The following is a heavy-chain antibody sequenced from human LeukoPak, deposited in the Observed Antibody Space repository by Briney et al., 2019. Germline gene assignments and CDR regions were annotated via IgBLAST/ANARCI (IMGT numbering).Heavy chain of an antibody. V-gene: IGHV4-34*01. Sequence: TPSETLSLTCAVYGGSFSGYYWSWIRQPPGKGLEWIGEINHSGSTNYNPSLKSRVTISVDTSKNQFSLKLSSVTAADTAVYYCARGDLSSSWPFDYWGQGTLVTVSS. CDR1: GGSFSGYY. CDR2: INHSGST. CDR3: ARGDLSSSWPFDY. J-gene: IGHJ4*02. D-gene: IGHD6-13*01.